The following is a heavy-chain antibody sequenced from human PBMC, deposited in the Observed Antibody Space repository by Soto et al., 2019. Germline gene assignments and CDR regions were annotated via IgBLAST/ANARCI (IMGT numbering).Heavy chain of an antibody. V-gene: IGHV1-69*01. CDR2: IIPIFGTA. CDR1: GGTFSSYA. D-gene: IGHD3-10*01. J-gene: IGHJ6*02. CDR3: AILPMVRGVITYYYGMDV. Sequence: QVQLVQSGAEVKKPGSSVKVSCKASGGTFSSYAISWVRQAPGQGLEWMGGIIPIFGTANYAQKFQGRVTITADESTSTAYMELSSLRSEDTAVYYCAILPMVRGVITYYYGMDVWGQGTTVTVSS.